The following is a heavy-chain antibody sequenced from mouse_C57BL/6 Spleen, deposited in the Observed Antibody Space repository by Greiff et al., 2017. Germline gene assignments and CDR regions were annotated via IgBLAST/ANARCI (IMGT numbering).Heavy chain of an antibody. D-gene: IGHD2-1*01. J-gene: IGHJ2*01. Sequence: VQLQQPGAELVKPGASVKLSCKASGYTFTSYWMHWVKRRPGQGLEWIGMIHPNSGSTNYNEKFKSKATLTVDKSSSTAYMQLSSLTSEDSAVYYCARRGSYGNYVDYWGQGTTRTVSS. CDR2: IHPNSGST. V-gene: IGHV1-64*01. CDR1: GYTFTSYW. CDR3: ARRGSYGNYVDY.